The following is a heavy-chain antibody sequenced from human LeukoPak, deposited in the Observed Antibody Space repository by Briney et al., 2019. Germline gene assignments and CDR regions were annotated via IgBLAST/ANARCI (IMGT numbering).Heavy chain of an antibody. D-gene: IGHD2-21*02. Sequence: SETLSLTCAVYGGSFSGYYWSWIRQPPGKGLEWIGEINHSGSTNYNPSLKSRVTISVDTSKNQFSLKLSSVTAADTAVYYCARRNCGGDCYFYYYYYYMDVWGKGTTVTVSS. V-gene: IGHV4-34*01. CDR2: INHSGST. J-gene: IGHJ6*03. CDR3: ARRNCGGDCYFYYYYYYMDV. CDR1: GGSFSGYY.